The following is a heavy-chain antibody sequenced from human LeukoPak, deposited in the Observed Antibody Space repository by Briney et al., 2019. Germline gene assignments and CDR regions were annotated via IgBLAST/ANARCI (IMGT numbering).Heavy chain of an antibody. D-gene: IGHD3-9*01. CDR3: AREYYDILTGYYSFDY. V-gene: IGHV1-2*02. J-gene: IGHJ4*02. CDR2: INPNSGGT. CDR1: GYTFTSYY. Sequence: ASVKVSCKASGYTFTSYYMHWVRQAPGQGLEWMGWINPNSGGTNYAQKFQGRVTMTRDTSLSTAYMELNRLRSDDTAVFYCAREYYDILTGYYSFDYWGQGTLVTVSS.